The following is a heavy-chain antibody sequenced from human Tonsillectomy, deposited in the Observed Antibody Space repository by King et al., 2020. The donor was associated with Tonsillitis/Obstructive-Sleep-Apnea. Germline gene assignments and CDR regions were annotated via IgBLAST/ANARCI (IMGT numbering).Heavy chain of an antibody. CDR1: GGPISSGSYY. V-gene: IGHV4-39*01. D-gene: IGHD3-3*01. CDR2: IYHSGGT. CDR3: ARQVDLEWLLYFDN. J-gene: IGHJ4*02. Sequence: QLQESGPGLVKPSETLSLTCTVFGGPISSGSYYLGWIRQPPGKGLEGIGSIYHSGGTYYNPSLKSRVTISVDTSKNQFSLKLSSVTAADTAVYYCARQVDLEWLLYFDNWGQGTLVTVSS.